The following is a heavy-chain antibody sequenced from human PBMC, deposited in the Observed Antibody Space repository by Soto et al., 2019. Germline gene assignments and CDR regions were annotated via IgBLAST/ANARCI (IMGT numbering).Heavy chain of an antibody. V-gene: IGHV3-7*01. D-gene: IGHD3-16*01. CDR3: ARDIGFDYVN. CDR2: VKEDGSEL. Sequence: GGSLRLSCAVSGFNVMSYWMSWVRQAPGKGLEWVASVKEDGSELYYLHSVRGRFSISRDSAGNALHLTMNYLSAEDTGVYFCARDIGFDYVNWGQGIPVTVSS. CDR1: GFNVMSYW. J-gene: IGHJ4*02.